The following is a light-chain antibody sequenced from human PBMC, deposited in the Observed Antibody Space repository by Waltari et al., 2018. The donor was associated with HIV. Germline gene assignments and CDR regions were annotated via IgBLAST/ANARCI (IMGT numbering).Light chain of an antibody. CDR1: SRAIGAYDS. J-gene: IGLJ2*01. V-gene: IGLV2-8*01. CDR3: SSYGDNIRVL. Sequence: QSALTQPPSASGSLGQSVTISCTGSSRAIGAYDSVSWFQQHPNNAPKLLLYEVSKRPSGVPDRFSGSRSGETAFLSVSGLQPDDTAAYFCSSYGDNIRVLFGGGTNLTVL. CDR2: EVS.